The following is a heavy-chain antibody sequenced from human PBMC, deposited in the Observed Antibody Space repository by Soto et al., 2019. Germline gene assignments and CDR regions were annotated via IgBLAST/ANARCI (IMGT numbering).Heavy chain of an antibody. CDR1: GGSFSGYY. V-gene: IGHV4-34*01. CDR2: INHSGST. D-gene: IGHD2-2*01. J-gene: IGHJ6*02. CDR3: ARGRDCSSTSCYYYYYGMDA. Sequence: SETLSLTCAGYGGSFSGYYWSWIRQPPGKGLEWIGEINHSGSTNYNPSLKSRVTISVDTSKNQFSLKLSSVTAADTAVYYCARGRDCSSTSCYYYYYGMDAWGQGTTVS.